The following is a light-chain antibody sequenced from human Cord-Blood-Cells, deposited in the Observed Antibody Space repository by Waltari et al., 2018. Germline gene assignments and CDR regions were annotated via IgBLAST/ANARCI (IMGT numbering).Light chain of an antibody. V-gene: IGKV3-20*01. CDR3: QQYGSSPLT. CDR1: QSVSSSY. CDR2: GAS. Sequence: EIALSQSPAPLLLLPVGLATLSCRASQSVSSSYLAWYQQKPGQAPRLLIYGASSRATGIPDRFSGSGSGTDFTLTISRLEPEDFAVYYCQQYGSSPLTFGGGTKVEIK. J-gene: IGKJ4*01.